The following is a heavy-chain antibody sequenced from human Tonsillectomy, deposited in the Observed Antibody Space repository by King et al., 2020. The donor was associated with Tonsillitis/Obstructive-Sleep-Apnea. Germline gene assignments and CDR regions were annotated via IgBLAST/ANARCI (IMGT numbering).Heavy chain of an antibody. D-gene: IGHD5-12*01. CDR2: IYYRGST. CDR1: GGSITSYY. CDR3: ARTLDMVAALFFDS. V-gene: IGHV4-59*12. J-gene: IGHJ4*02. Sequence: VQLQESGPGLVKPSETLSLTCTVSGGSITSYYWSWIRQPPGKGLEWIAYIYYRGSTNYNPSLKSRVTISVDTSKNQFSLNLSSVTAADTAVYYCARTLDMVAALFFDSWGQGTLVTVSS.